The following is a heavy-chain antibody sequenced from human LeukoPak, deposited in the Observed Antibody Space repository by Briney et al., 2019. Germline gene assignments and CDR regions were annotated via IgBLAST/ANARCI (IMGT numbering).Heavy chain of an antibody. CDR2: ISAYNGNT. CDR1: GYTFTSYG. D-gene: IGHD2-15*01. Sequence: ASVKVSCKASGYTFTSYGISWVRQAPGQGLEWMGWISAYNGNTNYAQKLQGRVTMTTDTSTSTAYMELRSLRSDDTAVYYCARDVVVAATSYYYYYGMDVWGQGTTVTVSS. J-gene: IGHJ6*02. CDR3: ARDVVVAATSYYYYYGMDV. V-gene: IGHV1-18*01.